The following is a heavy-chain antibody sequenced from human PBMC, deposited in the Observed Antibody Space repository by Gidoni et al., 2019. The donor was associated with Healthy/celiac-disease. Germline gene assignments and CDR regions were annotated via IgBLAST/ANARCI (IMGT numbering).Heavy chain of an antibody. V-gene: IGHV3-9*01. J-gene: IGHJ4*02. D-gene: IGHD6-19*01. CDR3: AKVGPTVYLGRKYSSGWYYFDY. CDR1: GFTFVAYA. Sequence: EVQLVESGGGLLQPGRSLRLSCAASGFTFVAYAMHWVRQAPGKGLEWVSGISWNSGSIGYADSVKGRFTISRDNAKNSLYLQMNSLRAEDTALYYCAKVGPTVYLGRKYSSGWYYFDYWGQGTLVTVSS. CDR2: ISWNSGSI.